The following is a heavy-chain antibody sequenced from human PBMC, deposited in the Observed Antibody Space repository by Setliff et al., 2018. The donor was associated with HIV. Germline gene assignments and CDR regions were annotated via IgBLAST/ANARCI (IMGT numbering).Heavy chain of an antibody. V-gene: IGHV4-34*01. CDR1: GGSLDGYY. Sequence: PSETLSLTCTVYGGSLDGYYWSWIRQPPGKGLEWIGEINHSGSTNYNPSLKSRVTLSADTSKNQVSLRLRSVTAADTAVYYCARASSVADHFDYWGQGTLVTVSS. J-gene: IGHJ4*02. CDR3: ARASSVADHFDY. D-gene: IGHD6-19*01. CDR2: INHSGST.